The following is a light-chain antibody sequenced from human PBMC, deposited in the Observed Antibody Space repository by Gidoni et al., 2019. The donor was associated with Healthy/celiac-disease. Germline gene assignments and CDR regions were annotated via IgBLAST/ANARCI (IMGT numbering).Light chain of an antibody. V-gene: IGKV1-33*01. CDR2: DAS. Sequence: DIQMTQSPSSLSASVGDRVTITCQAIQDISNYLNWYQHKPGKAHKLLIYDASNLETGVPSRFSGSGSGTDFTFTISSLQPEDIETYYCQQYDNLPFTFGPXTKVEIK. J-gene: IGKJ3*01. CDR1: QDISNY. CDR3: QQYDNLPFT.